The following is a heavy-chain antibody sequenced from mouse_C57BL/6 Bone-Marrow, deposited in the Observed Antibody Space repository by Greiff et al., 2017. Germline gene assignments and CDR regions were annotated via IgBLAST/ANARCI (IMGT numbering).Heavy chain of an antibody. J-gene: IGHJ2*01. CDR2: IYPGDGDT. CDR1: GYAFSSSW. D-gene: IGHD2-2*01. V-gene: IGHV1-82*01. Sequence: VQLQESGPELVKPGASVKISCKASGYAFSSSWMNWVKQRPGKGLEWIGRIYPGDGDTNYNGKFKGKATLTADKSSSTAYMQLSSLTSEDSAVYFCARIGDMVTAFDYWGQGTTLTVSS. CDR3: ARIGDMVTAFDY.